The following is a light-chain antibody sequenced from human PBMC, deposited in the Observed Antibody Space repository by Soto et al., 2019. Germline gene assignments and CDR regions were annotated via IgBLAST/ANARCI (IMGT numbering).Light chain of an antibody. CDR2: DVS. Sequence: QSVLTQPASVSGSPGQSITISCTGTSSDVGGYNYVSWYQQHPGKAPKFMIYDVSNRPSGVSNRFSGSKSGNTASLTISGLQAEDEAGYYCCLYTTSNTRQIVFGTGTKVTVL. CDR1: SSDVGGYNY. V-gene: IGLV2-14*01. J-gene: IGLJ1*01. CDR3: CLYTTSNTRQIV.